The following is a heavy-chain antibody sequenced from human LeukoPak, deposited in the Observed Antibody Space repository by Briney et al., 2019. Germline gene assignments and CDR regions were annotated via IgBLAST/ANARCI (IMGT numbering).Heavy chain of an antibody. Sequence: GESLKISCKGSGYSFTSYWIGWVRQMPGKGLEWMGIIYPGDSDTRYSPSFQGQVTISADKSISTAYLQWSSLKASDTAMYYCERHTYYDILTAPFDPWGQGTLVTVSS. D-gene: IGHD3-9*01. CDR2: IYPGDSDT. CDR3: ERHTYYDILTAPFDP. V-gene: IGHV5-51*01. CDR1: GYSFTSYW. J-gene: IGHJ5*02.